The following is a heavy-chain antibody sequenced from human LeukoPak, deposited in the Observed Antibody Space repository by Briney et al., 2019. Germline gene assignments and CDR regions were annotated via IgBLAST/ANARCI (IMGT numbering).Heavy chain of an antibody. J-gene: IGHJ3*02. V-gene: IGHV4-61*02. CDR2: VYTSGST. Sequence: SETLSLTCTVSGGSISSGSYYWSWIRQPAGKGLEWIGRVYTSGSTNYNPSLKSRVTISVDTSKNQFSLKLSSVTAADTAVYYCARREQLRYFDWLLRDDAFDIWGQGTMVTVSS. CDR1: GGSISSGSYY. D-gene: IGHD3-9*01. CDR3: ARREQLRYFDWLLRDDAFDI.